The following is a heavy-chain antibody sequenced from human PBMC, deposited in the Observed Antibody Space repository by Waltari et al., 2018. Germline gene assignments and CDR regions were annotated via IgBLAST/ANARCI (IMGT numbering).Heavy chain of an antibody. CDR1: GFTFSSYA. V-gene: IGHV3-23*04. Sequence: EVQLVESGGGLVQPGGSLRLSCAASGFTFSSYAMSWVRQAPGKGLEGGSAISGSGGSTYYADSVKGRFTISRDNSKNTLYLQMNILRAEDTAVYDCAKDRPGAVAGIFDYWGQGTLVTVSS. CDR3: AKDRPGAVAGIFDY. D-gene: IGHD6-19*01. J-gene: IGHJ4*02. CDR2: ISGSGGST.